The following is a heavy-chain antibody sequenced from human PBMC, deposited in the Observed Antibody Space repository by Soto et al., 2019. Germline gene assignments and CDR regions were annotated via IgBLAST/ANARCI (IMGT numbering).Heavy chain of an antibody. CDR3: ARGITQGYDY. D-gene: IGHD3-16*01. CDR2: MRPNSGNT. J-gene: IGHJ4*02. V-gene: IGHV1-8*01. Sequence: ASVKVSCKPSGYTLTTFDINWVRQAPGQGLEWMGWMRPNSGNTGYAQKFQGRVVMTRDTAISTAYMELRSLTSEDTAVYYCARGITQGYDYWGQGTLVTVFS. CDR1: GYTLTTFD.